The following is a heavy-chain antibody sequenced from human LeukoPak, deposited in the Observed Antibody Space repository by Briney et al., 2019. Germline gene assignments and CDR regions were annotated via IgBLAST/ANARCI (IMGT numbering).Heavy chain of an antibody. CDR3: ARDPESSSFDL. J-gene: IGHJ4*02. V-gene: IGHV3-7*01. Sequence: GGSLRLSCAASGFGFSTYWMSWVRQTPEKGLEFVANIDQGGSVRNYMDSLKGRCTISRDNAKKSLYLEINSLRADDTAVYYCARDPESSSFDLWGRGALITVSS. CDR1: GFGFSTYW. CDR2: IDQGGSVR. D-gene: IGHD6-13*01.